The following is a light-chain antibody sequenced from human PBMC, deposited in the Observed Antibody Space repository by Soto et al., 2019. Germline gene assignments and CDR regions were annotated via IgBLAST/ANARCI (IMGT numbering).Light chain of an antibody. CDR3: AAWDDSLSGHVV. Sequence: QSVLTQPPSASGTPGQRVTIPCSGSSSNIGSNFVYWYQHLPGTAPKLLIYRNNQRPSGVPDRFSGSKSGTSASLAISGLQSEDEADYYCAAWDDSLSGHVVFGGGTKLTVL. V-gene: IGLV1-47*01. J-gene: IGLJ2*01. CDR2: RNN. CDR1: SSNIGSNF.